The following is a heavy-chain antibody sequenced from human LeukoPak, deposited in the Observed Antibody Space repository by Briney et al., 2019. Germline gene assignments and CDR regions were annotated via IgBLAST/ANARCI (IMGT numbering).Heavy chain of an antibody. V-gene: IGHV4-39*01. CDR2: IYYSGST. D-gene: IGHD1-1*01. J-gene: IGHJ5*02. Sequence: SETLSLTRSVSGGSISSSSYYWGWIRQPPGKGLEWIGTIYYSGSTFYKPSLTSRVTISVDTSKNQFSLKLSSVTAADTAIYYCARIHPANWNPFNWFDPWGQGTLVTVSS. CDR1: GGSISSSSYY. CDR3: ARIHPANWNPFNWFDP.